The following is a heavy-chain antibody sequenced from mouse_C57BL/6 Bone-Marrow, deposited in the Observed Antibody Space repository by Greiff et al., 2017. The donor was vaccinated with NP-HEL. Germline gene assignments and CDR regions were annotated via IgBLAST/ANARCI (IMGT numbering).Heavy chain of an antibody. CDR2: IYPRSGNT. J-gene: IGHJ4*01. CDR1: GYTFTSYG. Sequence: VKLMESGAELARPGASVKLSCKASGYTFTSYGISWVKQRTGQGLEWIGEIYPRSGNTYYNEKFKGKATLTADKSSSTAYMELRSLTSEDSAVYFCASVVAYYYAMDYWGQGTSVTVSS. CDR3: ASVVAYYYAMDY. D-gene: IGHD1-1*01. V-gene: IGHV1-81*01.